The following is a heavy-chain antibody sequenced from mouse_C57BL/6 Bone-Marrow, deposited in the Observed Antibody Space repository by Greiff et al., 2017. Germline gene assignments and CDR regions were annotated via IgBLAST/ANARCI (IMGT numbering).Heavy chain of an antibody. D-gene: IGHD1-1*01. V-gene: IGHV1-26*01. CDR1: GYTFTDYY. CDR3: AGSSYVEDY. Sequence: EVQLQQSGPELVKPGASVTISCKASGYTFTDYYMNWVKQSHGKSLEWIGDINPNNGGTSYNQKFKGKATLTVDKSSSTAYMELRSLTSEDSAVYYWAGSSYVEDYWGQGTTLTVSS. CDR2: INPNNGGT. J-gene: IGHJ2*01.